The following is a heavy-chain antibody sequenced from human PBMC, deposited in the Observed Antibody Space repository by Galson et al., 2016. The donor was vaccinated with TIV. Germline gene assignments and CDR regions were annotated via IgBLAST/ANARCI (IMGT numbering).Heavy chain of an antibody. Sequence: SLRLSCAASGFTFSSYAMSWVRQAPGKGLEWVSAISGSGGYTYFADSVQGRFAFSRDNSKNTLYLQMNTLRAEDTAVYYCARDNLRGSGSPDASDVWGQGTMVTVSS. CDR3: ARDNLRGSGSPDASDV. D-gene: IGHD3-10*02. V-gene: IGHV3-23*01. J-gene: IGHJ3*01. CDR1: GFTFSSYA. CDR2: ISGSGGYT.